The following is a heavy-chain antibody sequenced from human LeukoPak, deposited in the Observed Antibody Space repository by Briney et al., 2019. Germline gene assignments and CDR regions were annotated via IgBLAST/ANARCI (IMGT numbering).Heavy chain of an antibody. Sequence: GGSLRLSCIASGFTFTTYAMHWVRQAPGKGREWVSLVTYDGSNRQYAETVKGRFTISRDDSKNTVYLEMNNLTPEDTAVFFCAKGLATGYESGVFDFWGQGTLVTVSS. J-gene: IGHJ3*01. CDR3: AKGLATGYESGVFDF. CDR1: GFTFTTYA. D-gene: IGHD3-9*01. V-gene: IGHV3-30*18. CDR2: VTYDGSNR.